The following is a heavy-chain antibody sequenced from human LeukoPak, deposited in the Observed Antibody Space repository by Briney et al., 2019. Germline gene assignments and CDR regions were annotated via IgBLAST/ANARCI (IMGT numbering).Heavy chain of an antibody. CDR2: ISGYNGNT. V-gene: IGHV1-18*01. CDR3: ASGYNWNDGSHFDY. J-gene: IGHJ4*02. Sequence: ASVKVSCKASGYTFTTYGINWVQQAPGQGLEWMGWISGYNGNTNYAQKLQGRVTMTTDTSTSTAYMELRSLRSDDTAVYYCASGYNWNDGSHFDYWGQGTLVTVSS. D-gene: IGHD1-1*01. CDR1: GYTFTTYG.